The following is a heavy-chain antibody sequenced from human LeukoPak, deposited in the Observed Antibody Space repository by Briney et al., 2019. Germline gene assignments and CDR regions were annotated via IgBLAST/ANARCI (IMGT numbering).Heavy chain of an antibody. CDR3: AKATGYCTNGVCPEGY. Sequence: GGSLRPSCAASGFTFSTYAMSWVRQAPGKGLKWVSAISGSGRRTYYADSVKGRFTISSDNSKNTLYLQMNSLRAEDTAVYYCAKATGYCTNGVCPEGYWGQGTLVTVSS. J-gene: IGHJ4*02. V-gene: IGHV3-23*01. CDR2: ISGSGRRT. CDR1: GFTFSTYA. D-gene: IGHD2-8*01.